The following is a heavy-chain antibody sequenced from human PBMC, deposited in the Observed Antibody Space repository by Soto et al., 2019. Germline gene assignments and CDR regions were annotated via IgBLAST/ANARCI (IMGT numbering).Heavy chain of an antibody. D-gene: IGHD3-22*01. CDR3: AITSGYYPGRFDY. J-gene: IGHJ4*02. Sequence: SETLSLTCTVSGGSISSYYWSWIRQPPGKGLEWIGYIYYNGSTNYNPSLKSRVTISVDTSKNQFSLKLSSVTAADTAVYYCAITSGYYPGRFDYWGQGTLVTVSS. V-gene: IGHV4-59*01. CDR1: GGSISSYY. CDR2: IYYNGST.